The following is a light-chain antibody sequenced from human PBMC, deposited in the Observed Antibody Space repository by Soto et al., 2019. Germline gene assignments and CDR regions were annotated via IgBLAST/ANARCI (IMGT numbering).Light chain of an antibody. CDR2: GAS. CDR1: QSVSSN. CDR3: QQYNNWRA. V-gene: IGKV3-15*01. J-gene: IGKJ4*01. Sequence: EIVLTQSPATLSLSPGERATLSCRASQSVSSNLAWYQQKPGQAPRLLIYGASTRATGIPARFSGSGSGTEFTLTISSLQSEDFAVYYCQQYNNWRAFGGGTKVDIK.